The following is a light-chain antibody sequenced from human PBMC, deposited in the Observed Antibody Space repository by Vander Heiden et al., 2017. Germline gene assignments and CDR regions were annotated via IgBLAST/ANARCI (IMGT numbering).Light chain of an antibody. CDR1: SNNVGNQG. Sequence: HAALTELPSVPKGLRTTATLSCTGNSNNVGNQGAAWQQQHQGHPPKLLAYRNNQRPSGISERFSASRSGTTASLTITGLQPEDEADYYCAAWDSSLSAGVFGGGTKLTVL. J-gene: IGLJ2*01. CDR2: RNN. CDR3: AAWDSSLSAGV. V-gene: IGLV10-54*04.